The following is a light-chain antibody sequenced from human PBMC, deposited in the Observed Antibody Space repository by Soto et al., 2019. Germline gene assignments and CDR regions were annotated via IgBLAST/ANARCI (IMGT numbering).Light chain of an antibody. CDR2: DAS. Sequence: DIQMTQSPSSLSASVGDRVTITCQASQDISNYLNWYQQKPGKAPKLLTYDASNLETGVPSRFSGSGSGTDFTFTISSLQPEDIDTYYCQQYDNLPLTFGGGTKVEIK. J-gene: IGKJ4*01. CDR1: QDISNY. V-gene: IGKV1-33*01. CDR3: QQYDNLPLT.